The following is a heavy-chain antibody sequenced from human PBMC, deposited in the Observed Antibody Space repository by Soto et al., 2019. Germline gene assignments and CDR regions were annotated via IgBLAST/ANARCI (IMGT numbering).Heavy chain of an antibody. CDR2: VSPYNGHT. CDR1: GYSFTSYG. CDR3: ARDLTIVPATHSRLENYGMDV. Sequence: QVQLVQSAAEVKKPGASVKVSCKASGYSFTSYGISWVRRAPGQGLEWMGWVSPYNGHTQFAQRFQGRVTMTTDTSTKTAYMELRNLRSDDTAHYYCARDLTIVPATHSRLENYGMDVWGQGTTVIVSS. J-gene: IGHJ6*02. V-gene: IGHV1-18*01. D-gene: IGHD2-2*01.